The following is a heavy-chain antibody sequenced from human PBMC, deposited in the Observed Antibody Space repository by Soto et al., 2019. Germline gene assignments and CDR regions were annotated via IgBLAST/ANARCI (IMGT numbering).Heavy chain of an antibody. V-gene: IGHV4-59*08. CDR1: GDSISNYY. Sequence: SETLSLTCTVSGDSISNYYWSWIRQSPGKGLEWIGYIYYSGSTNYNPSLKSRVTISVDTSRNQFSLKLSSVTAADTAVYYCARRYSSGWFLDYWGQGTLVTVS. D-gene: IGHD6-19*01. CDR3: ARRYSSGWFLDY. CDR2: IYYSGST. J-gene: IGHJ4*02.